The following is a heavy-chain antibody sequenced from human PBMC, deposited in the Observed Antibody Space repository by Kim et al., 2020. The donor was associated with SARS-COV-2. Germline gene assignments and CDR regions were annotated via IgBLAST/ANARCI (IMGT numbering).Heavy chain of an antibody. D-gene: IGHD4-17*01. V-gene: IGHV1-24*01. J-gene: IGHJ5*02. CDR2: FDPEDGET. CDR1: GYTLTELS. CDR3: ATGAPLMATVTTWRNWFDP. Sequence: ASVKVSCKVSGYTLTELSMHWVRQAPGKGLEWMGGFDPEDGETIYAQKFQGRVTMTEDTSTDTAYMELSSLRSEDTAVYYCATGAPLMATVTTWRNWFDPWGQGTLVTVSS.